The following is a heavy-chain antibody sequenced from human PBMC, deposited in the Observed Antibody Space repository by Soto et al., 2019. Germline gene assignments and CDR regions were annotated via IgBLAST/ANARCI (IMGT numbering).Heavy chain of an antibody. D-gene: IGHD3-22*01. CDR3: ARGNRDPQYYSENSDYYDAFDI. CDR2: INADNGNT. J-gene: IGHJ3*02. CDR1: GYTFTSHA. V-gene: IGHV1-3*01. Sequence: QVQFVQSGAEVKKPGASVKLSCKASGYTFTSHAMHWVRQAPGQSPEWMGWINADNGNTKLSQKCQGRVTITRDTSASTTYKELSSLRSEDTAVYYCARGNRDPQYYSENSDYYDAFDIWGQGTMVTVSS.